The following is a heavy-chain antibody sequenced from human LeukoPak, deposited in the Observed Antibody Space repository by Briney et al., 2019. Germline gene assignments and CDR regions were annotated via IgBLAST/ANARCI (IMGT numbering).Heavy chain of an antibody. J-gene: IGHJ6*03. CDR3: ARARYYYYMDV. CDR2: INWNGGST. Sequence: GGSLRLSCVASGFTFDDYGMSWVRQAPGKGLEWVSGINWNGGSTGYADSVKGRFTISRDNAKNSLYLQMNSLRAEDTALYYCARARYYYYMDVWGKGTTVTVSS. V-gene: IGHV3-20*04. CDR1: GFTFDDYG.